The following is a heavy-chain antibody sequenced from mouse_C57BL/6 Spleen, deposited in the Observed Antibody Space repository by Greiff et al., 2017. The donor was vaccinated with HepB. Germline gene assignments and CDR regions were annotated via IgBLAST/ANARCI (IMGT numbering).Heavy chain of an antibody. CDR2: TRNKANGYTT. Sequence: EVKVVESGGGLVQPGGSLSLSCAASGFTFTDYYMSWVRQPPGKALEWLGFTRNKANGYTTEYSASVKGRFTISSDNSQSILYLQMSARRAEDSATYYCARYGGSHWYFDVWGTGTTVTVSS. J-gene: IGHJ1*03. CDR3: ARYGGSHWYFDV. V-gene: IGHV7-3*01. CDR1: GFTFTDYY.